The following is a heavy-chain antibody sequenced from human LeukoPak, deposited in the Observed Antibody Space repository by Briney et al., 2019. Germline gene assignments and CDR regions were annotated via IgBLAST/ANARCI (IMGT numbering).Heavy chain of an antibody. Sequence: SETLSLTCAVYGGSFSGYYWSWIRQPPGKGLEWIGEINHSGSTSHNPSLKSRVTISVDTSKNQFSLKLSSVTAADTAVYYCARSSGYYYPPYYWGQGTLVTVSS. D-gene: IGHD3-22*01. V-gene: IGHV4-34*01. J-gene: IGHJ4*02. CDR3: ARSSGYYYPPYY. CDR2: INHSGST. CDR1: GGSFSGYY.